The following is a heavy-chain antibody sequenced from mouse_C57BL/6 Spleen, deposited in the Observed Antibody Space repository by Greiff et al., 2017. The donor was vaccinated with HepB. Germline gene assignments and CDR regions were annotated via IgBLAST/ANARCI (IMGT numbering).Heavy chain of an antibody. D-gene: IGHD1-1*01. V-gene: IGHV1-26*01. Sequence: VQLQQSGPELVKPGASVKISCKASGYTFTDYYMNWVKQSHGKSLEWIGDINPNNGGTSYNQKFKGKATLTVDKSSSTAYMELRSLTSEDSAVYYCARVSTVVADDYWGQGTTLPVSS. CDR1: GYTFTDYY. J-gene: IGHJ2*01. CDR3: ARVSTVVADDY. CDR2: INPNNGGT.